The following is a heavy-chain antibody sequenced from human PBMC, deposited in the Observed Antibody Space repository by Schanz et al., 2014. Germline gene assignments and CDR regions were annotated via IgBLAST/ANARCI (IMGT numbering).Heavy chain of an antibody. D-gene: IGHD6-6*01. V-gene: IGHV1-18*01. Sequence: QVQLVQSGGEMKKPGASVKVSCKASGYTFTDYGLSWVRQAPGQGLEWVGWISPYTGNTHYFDKMEGRVTMTTDTSTSTAYMELRSLRSDDTAVYYCARDQSPYTNSSDVRFFDYWGQGSLVTVSS. CDR2: ISPYTGNT. J-gene: IGHJ4*02. CDR1: GYTFTDYG. CDR3: ARDQSPYTNSSDVRFFDY.